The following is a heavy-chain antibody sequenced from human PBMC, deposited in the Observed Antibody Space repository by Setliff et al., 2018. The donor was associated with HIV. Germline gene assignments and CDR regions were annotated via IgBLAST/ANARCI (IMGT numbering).Heavy chain of an antibody. Sequence: GESLKISCKGFGYSFSDNWIGWVRQMPGKGLEWMGIIYPDDSATRYSPSFQGQVTISADKSINTAYLRWRSLRASDPAIYFCTIHPLRPGISGYFYFIDVWGAGTTVTVSS. CDR2: IYPDDSAT. J-gene: IGHJ6*04. V-gene: IGHV5-51*01. CDR3: TIHPLRPGISGYFYFIDV. CDR1: GYSFSDNW. D-gene: IGHD3-9*01.